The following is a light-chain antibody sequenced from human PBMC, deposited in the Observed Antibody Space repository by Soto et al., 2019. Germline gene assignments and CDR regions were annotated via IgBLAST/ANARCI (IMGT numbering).Light chain of an antibody. V-gene: IGKV3-20*01. Sequence: ENALTKSLGTGSWSPGERAIHSCRASQSVSSSYLAWYQQKPGQAPRLLIYGASSRATGIPDRFSGSGSGTDFTLTISRLEPEDFAVYYCQQYGSSRTFGQVTKVDIK. J-gene: IGKJ1*01. CDR1: QSVSSSY. CDR3: QQYGSSRT. CDR2: GAS.